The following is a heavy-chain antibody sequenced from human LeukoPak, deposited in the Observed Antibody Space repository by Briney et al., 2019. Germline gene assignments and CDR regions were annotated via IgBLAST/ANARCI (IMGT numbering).Heavy chain of an antibody. Sequence: GGSLRLSCAASEFTFSTYGMHWVRQAPGEGLEWVSGISWNSGSIGYADSVKGRFTISRDNAKNSLYLQMNSLRAEDTALYYCAKAQLASNCFDYWGQGTLVTVSS. V-gene: IGHV3-9*01. CDR3: AKAQLASNCFDY. CDR1: EFTFSTYG. J-gene: IGHJ4*02. CDR2: ISWNSGSI. D-gene: IGHD2-2*01.